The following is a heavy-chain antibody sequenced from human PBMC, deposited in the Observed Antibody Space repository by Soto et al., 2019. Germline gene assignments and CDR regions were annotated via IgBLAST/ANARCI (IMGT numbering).Heavy chain of an antibody. D-gene: IGHD6-6*01. CDR1: GFTFSSYG. CDR3: ARDSIAARPYYFDY. J-gene: IGHJ4*02. CDR2: IWYDGSNK. V-gene: IGHV3-33*01. Sequence: PGGSLRLSCAASGFTFSSYGMHWVRQAPGKGLEWVAVIWYDGSNKYYADSVKGRFTISRDNSKNTLYLQMNSLRAEDTAVYYCARDSIAARPYYFDYWGQGTLVTVSS.